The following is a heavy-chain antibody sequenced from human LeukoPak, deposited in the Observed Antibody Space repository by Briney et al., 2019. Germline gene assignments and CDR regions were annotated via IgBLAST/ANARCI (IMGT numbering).Heavy chain of an antibody. CDR1: GGSISSSSYY. CDR2: IYYSGST. J-gene: IGHJ4*02. Sequence: PSETLSLTCTVSGGSISSSSYYWGWIRQPPGKGLEWIGSIYYSGSTYYNPSLKSRVTISVDTSKNQFSLKLSSVTAADTAVYYCARHQIPDCYDNGYWGQGTLVTVSS. CDR3: ARHQIPDCYDNGY. D-gene: IGHD3-22*01. V-gene: IGHV4-39*01.